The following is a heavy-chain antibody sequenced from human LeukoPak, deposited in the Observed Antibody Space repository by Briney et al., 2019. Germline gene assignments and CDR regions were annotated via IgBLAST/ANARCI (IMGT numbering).Heavy chain of an antibody. CDR3: ASVVAGTYYYYYMDV. CDR1: GGTFSRYA. Sequence: SVKVSCKGSGGTFSRYAISWVRQAPGQGREWMGGIIPFHGTPNYAQKFQGRVTITTDESTSTAYMELSSLRSEDTAVYYCASVVAGTYYYYYMDVWGKGTTVTVSS. V-gene: IGHV1-69*05. J-gene: IGHJ6*03. D-gene: IGHD6-19*01. CDR2: IIPFHGTP.